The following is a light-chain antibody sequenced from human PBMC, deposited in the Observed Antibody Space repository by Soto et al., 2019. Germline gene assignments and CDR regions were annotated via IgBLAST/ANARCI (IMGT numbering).Light chain of an antibody. V-gene: IGLV1-40*01. CDR1: SSNIGAGYD. CDR2: GNT. CDR3: LSFDSSLSVV. J-gene: IGLJ2*01. Sequence: QSVLTQPPSVSGAPGQRVTISCTGSSSNIGAGYDVHWYQQLPGRVPKLLIYGNTNRPSGVPDRFSGSKSGTSASLAITGLQAEDEAAYYCLSFDSSLSVVFGGGPKLTVL.